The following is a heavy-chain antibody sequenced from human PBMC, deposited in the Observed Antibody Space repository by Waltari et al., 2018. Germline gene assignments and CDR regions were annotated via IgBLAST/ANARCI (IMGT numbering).Heavy chain of an antibody. V-gene: IGHV3-11*04. CDR3: ARTNEEWLDYYFYYYLDV. D-gene: IGHD5-12*01. CDR1: GFTFGDYY. CDR2: ITNSGETV. J-gene: IGHJ6*03. Sequence: QERLVESGGGLVKPGGSLRLSCAASGFTFGDYYMRWIRQYPGKGLEWISYITNSGETVYYSDSARGRFTVSRDNARNSLYLHMTSLRAEDTAVYYCARTNEEWLDYYFYYYLDVWGRGTAVTVSS.